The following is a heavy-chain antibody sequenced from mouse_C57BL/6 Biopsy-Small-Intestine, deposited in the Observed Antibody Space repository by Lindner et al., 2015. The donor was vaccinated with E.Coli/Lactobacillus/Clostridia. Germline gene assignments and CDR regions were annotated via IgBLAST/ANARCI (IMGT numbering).Heavy chain of an antibody. CDR2: IYPNNGGT. CDR1: GYTFTDYN. Sequence: VQLQESGPELVKPGASVKISCKASGYTFTDYNMDWVKQSHGKSLEWIGYIYPNNGGTGYNQKFKSKATLTVDKSSSTAYMELNSLTSEDSAVYYCARGAYYRYEGYAMDYWGQGTSVTVSS. J-gene: IGHJ4*01. CDR3: ARGAYYRYEGYAMDY. V-gene: IGHV1S29*02. D-gene: IGHD2-14*01.